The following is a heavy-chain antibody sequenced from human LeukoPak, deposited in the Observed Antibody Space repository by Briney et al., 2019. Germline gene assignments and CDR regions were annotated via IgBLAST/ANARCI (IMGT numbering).Heavy chain of an antibody. CDR1: GGSISSSSYY. CDR3: ARDPPYYYDSSGYYHDAFDI. V-gene: IGHV4-39*07. CDR2: IYYSGST. Sequence: PSETLSLTCTVSGGSISSSSYYWGWIRQPPGKGLEWIGSIYYSGSTYYNPSLKSRVTISVDTSKNQFSLKLSSVTAADTAVYYRARDPPYYYDSSGYYHDAFDIWGQGTMVTVSS. J-gene: IGHJ3*02. D-gene: IGHD3-22*01.